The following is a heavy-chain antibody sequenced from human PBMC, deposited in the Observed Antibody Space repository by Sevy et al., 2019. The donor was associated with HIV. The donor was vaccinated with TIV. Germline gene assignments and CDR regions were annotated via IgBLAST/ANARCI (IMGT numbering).Heavy chain of an antibody. V-gene: IGHV3-30*18. Sequence: GGSLRLSCAASGFTFSSYGMHWVRQAPGKGLEWVAVISYDGSNKYYADSVKGRFTISRDNSKNPLYLQMNSLRAEDTAVYYCAKDRIVVVPAAIQGPNFDYWGQGTLVTVSS. CDR2: ISYDGSNK. CDR3: AKDRIVVVPAAIQGPNFDY. D-gene: IGHD2-2*01. J-gene: IGHJ4*02. CDR1: GFTFSSYG.